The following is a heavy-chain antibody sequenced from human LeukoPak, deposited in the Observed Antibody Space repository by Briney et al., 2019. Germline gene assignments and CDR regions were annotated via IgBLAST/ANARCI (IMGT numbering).Heavy chain of an antibody. D-gene: IGHD1-7*01. V-gene: IGHV3-30*02. Sequence: GGSLRLSCVASGFTFSTSGMHWVRQSPGKGLDWVAFIRNDGNKKNYAESVKGRFTISRDNSKNTLYLQMDSLSAEDTAVYYCARTRSGAFDIWGQGTMVTVSS. J-gene: IGHJ3*02. CDR3: ARTRSGAFDI. CDR2: IRNDGNKK. CDR1: GFTFSTSG.